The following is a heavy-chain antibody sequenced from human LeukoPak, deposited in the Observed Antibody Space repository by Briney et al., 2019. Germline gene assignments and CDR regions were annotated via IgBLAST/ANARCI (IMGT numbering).Heavy chain of an antibody. CDR1: GFTFSSYA. CDR3: AKSYWGITIFGVVTSDAFDI. D-gene: IGHD3-3*01. Sequence: GGSLRLSCAASGFTFSSYAMSWVRQAPGKGLEWVSAISGSGGSTYYADSVKGRFTISRDNSKNTLYLQMNSLRAEDTAVYYSAKSYWGITIFGVVTSDAFDIWGQGTMVTVSS. J-gene: IGHJ3*02. V-gene: IGHV3-23*01. CDR2: ISGSGGST.